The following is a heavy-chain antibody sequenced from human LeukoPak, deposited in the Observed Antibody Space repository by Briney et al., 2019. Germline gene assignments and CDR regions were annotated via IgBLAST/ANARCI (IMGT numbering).Heavy chain of an antibody. Sequence: TSETLSLTCAVYGGSFSGYYWSWIRQPPGKGLEWIGEINHSGSTYYNPSLKSRVTISVDRSKNQFSLKLSSVTAADTAVYYCARGDDYGDYGLGYWGQGTLVTVSS. J-gene: IGHJ4*02. CDR3: ARGDDYGDYGLGY. D-gene: IGHD4-17*01. CDR2: INHSGST. CDR1: GGSFSGYY. V-gene: IGHV4-34*01.